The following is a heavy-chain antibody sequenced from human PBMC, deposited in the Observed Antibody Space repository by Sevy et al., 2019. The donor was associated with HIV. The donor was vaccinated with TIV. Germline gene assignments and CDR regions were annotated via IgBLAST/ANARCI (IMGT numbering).Heavy chain of an antibody. CDR2: ISSTGTI. CDR3: ARSVGISADVPDY. CDR1: GFMFSDYY. Sequence: GGSLRLSCVTSGFMFSDYYMSWIRQAPGQGPEWVSQISSTGTIYYADSVKGRFTISRDRAKNSLYLQMTSLGVEDTAVYYCARSVGISADVPDYWGQGTLVTVSS. J-gene: IGHJ4*02. V-gene: IGHV3-11*04. D-gene: IGHD6-13*01.